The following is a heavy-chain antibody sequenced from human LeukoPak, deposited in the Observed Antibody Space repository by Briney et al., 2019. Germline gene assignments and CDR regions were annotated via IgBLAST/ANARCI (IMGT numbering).Heavy chain of an antibody. CDR2: VYYTGST. CDR1: GASLSDSLSY. D-gene: IGHD3-9*01. V-gene: IGHV4-39*01. Sequence: SETLSLTCTVSGASLSDSLSYWGWVRQPPGKGLEWVANVYYTGSTYYNPSLKSRVTMSVDTSKNQFSLKMTSVTAADTAIYYCARLTKGRYFDYIFAFWGQGILVTVSS. J-gene: IGHJ4*02. CDR3: ARLTKGRYFDYIFAF.